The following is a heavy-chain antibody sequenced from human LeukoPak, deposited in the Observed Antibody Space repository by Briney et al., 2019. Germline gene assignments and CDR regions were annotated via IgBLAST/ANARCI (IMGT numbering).Heavy chain of an antibody. CDR1: GFTFSSYG. CDR3: AAISSYYYMDV. CDR2: ISGSGAGT. V-gene: IGHV3-23*01. Sequence: PGGSLRLSCAASGFTFSSYGMSWVRQAPGKGLEWVSGISGSGAGTHYADSVKGRFTISRDNSENTLYLQMNSLRAEDTAVYYCAAISSYYYMDVWGKGPRSPSP. J-gene: IGHJ6*03. D-gene: IGHD2-21*01.